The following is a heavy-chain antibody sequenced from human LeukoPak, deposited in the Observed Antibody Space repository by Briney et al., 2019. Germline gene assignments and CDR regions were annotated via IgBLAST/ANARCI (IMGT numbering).Heavy chain of an antibody. CDR3: ARCGSGPRHYYYYYMDV. V-gene: IGHV4-59*01. Sequence: PSETLSLTCTVSGGSISSYYWSWIRQPPGKGLEWIGYIYYSGSTNYNPSLKSLVTISVDTSKNQFSLKLSSVTAADTAVYYCARCGSGPRHYYYYYMDVWGKGTTVTVSS. CDR1: GGSISSYY. J-gene: IGHJ6*03. D-gene: IGHD6-19*01. CDR2: IYYSGST.